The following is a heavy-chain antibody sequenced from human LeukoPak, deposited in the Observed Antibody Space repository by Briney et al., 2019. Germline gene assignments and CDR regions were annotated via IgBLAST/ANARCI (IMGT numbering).Heavy chain of an antibody. CDR2: IYYSGST. V-gene: IGHV4-39*01. CDR1: GGSISSSSYY. Sequence: SETLSLTCTVSGGSISSSSYYWGWIRQPPGKGLEWIGSIYYSGSTYYNPSLKSRVTISVDTSKNQFSLKLSSVTAADTAVYCCARYLKDIVVVPAAIKNAFDIWGQGTMVTVSS. CDR3: ARYLKDIVVVPAAIKNAFDI. D-gene: IGHD2-2*02. J-gene: IGHJ3*02.